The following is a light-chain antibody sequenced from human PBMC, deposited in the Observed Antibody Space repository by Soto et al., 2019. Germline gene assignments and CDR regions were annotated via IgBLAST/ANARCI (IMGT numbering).Light chain of an antibody. Sequence: DIILTQSPATLSLSPGERATLSCRASQTVINYLAWYQQKPGQAPRLLIYDASSRASGIPDRFSGSGSGTDFTLTISSLEPEDFAVYYCQQHANRRTFGGGTKVEI. CDR1: QTVINY. J-gene: IGKJ4*01. V-gene: IGKV3-11*01. CDR2: DAS. CDR3: QQHANRRT.